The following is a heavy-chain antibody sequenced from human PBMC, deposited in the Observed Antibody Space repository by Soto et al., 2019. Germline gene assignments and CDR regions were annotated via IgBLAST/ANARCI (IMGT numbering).Heavy chain of an antibody. D-gene: IGHD3-16*01. V-gene: IGHV3-23*01. Sequence: EVQLLESGGGLVQPGGSLRLSCAASGFTFSSYAMSWVRQAPGKGLEWVSPINGSGGSTYYADSVKGRFTISRDNSKKAVYLEMNSRRAGGPAVYYGAKGGGGLQAWFDPWGQGTLVTVSS. CDR2: INGSGGST. CDR1: GFTFSSYA. CDR3: AKGGGGLQAWFDP. J-gene: IGHJ5*02.